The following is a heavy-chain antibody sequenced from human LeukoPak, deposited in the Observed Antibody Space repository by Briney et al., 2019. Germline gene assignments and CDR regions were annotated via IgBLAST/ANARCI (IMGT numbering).Heavy chain of an antibody. J-gene: IGHJ5*02. D-gene: IGHD6-19*01. V-gene: IGHV4-59*01. CDR3: AREVAVAGNNWFDP. CDR2: IYYSGST. CDR1: GGSLSSSY. Sequence: PSETLSLTCTVSGGSLSSSYWSWIRQHPGRGLEWIGYIYYSGSTNYNPSLKSRVTMSVDPSRNQFSLKVSSVTAADTAVYFCAREVAVAGNNWFDPWGQGILVTVSS.